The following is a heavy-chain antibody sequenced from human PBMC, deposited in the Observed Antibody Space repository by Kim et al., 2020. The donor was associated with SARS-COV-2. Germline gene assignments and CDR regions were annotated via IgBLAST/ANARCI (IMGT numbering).Heavy chain of an antibody. CDR2: IKQDGSER. V-gene: IGHV3-7*03. CDR1: GFTFSRSW. J-gene: IGHJ4*02. CDR3: ARGHYEREY. D-gene: IGHD3-16*01. Sequence: GGSLRLSCAASGFTFSRSWMSWVRQAPGKGLEWVANIKQDGSERYYLDSARGRFTIARDNAKNSLYLQMNILIVEDTAVYYCARGHYEREYGGQGSLVTVSS.